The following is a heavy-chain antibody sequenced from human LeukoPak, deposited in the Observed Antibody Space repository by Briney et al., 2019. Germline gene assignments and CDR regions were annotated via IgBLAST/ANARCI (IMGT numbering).Heavy chain of an antibody. CDR3: ARAPLREHAFDI. J-gene: IGHJ3*02. CDR2: IYYSGST. V-gene: IGHV4-31*03. D-gene: IGHD1-26*01. CDR1: GGSISSDDYS. Sequence: RASQTLSLTCSVSGGSISSDDYSWSWIRQPPGKGLEWIGFIYYSGSTYYNPSLRSRVTMSVDTSKNQFSLKMSSVTVADTAVYYCARAPLREHAFDIWGQGTVVTVSS.